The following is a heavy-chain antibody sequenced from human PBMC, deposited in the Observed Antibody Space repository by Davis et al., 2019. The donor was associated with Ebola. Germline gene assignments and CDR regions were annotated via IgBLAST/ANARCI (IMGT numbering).Heavy chain of an antibody. Sequence: GESLKISCATSGFSFSGYWMHWVRQGPGKRLVWVSRIDSDGSSTTYADSVKGRFTISRDNSKNTLHLQMHSLRAEDTAVYYCARGLLWVREQYFDSWGQGTLVSVSS. CDR2: IDSDGSST. J-gene: IGHJ4*02. CDR3: ARGLLWVREQYFDS. D-gene: IGHD3-10*01. V-gene: IGHV3-74*01. CDR1: GFSFSGYW.